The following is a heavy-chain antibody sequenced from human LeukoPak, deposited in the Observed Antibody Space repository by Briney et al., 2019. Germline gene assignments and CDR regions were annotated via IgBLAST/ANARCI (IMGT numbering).Heavy chain of an antibody. Sequence: SETLSLTCTVSGGSISSYYWSWIRQPAGKGLEWIGRIYTSGSTNYNPSLKSRVTMSVDTSENQFSLKLSSVTAADTAVYYCARDRVTMVRGVIKEVDPYYYYYYMDVWGKGTTVTISS. CDR3: ARDRVTMVRGVIKEVDPYYYYYYMDV. J-gene: IGHJ6*03. D-gene: IGHD3-10*01. V-gene: IGHV4-4*07. CDR2: IYTSGST. CDR1: GGSISSYY.